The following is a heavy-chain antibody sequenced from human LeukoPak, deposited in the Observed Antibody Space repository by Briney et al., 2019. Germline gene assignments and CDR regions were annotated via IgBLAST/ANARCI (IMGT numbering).Heavy chain of an antibody. CDR2: IIPILGIA. D-gene: IGHD2-15*01. V-gene: IGHV1-69*04. J-gene: IGHJ4*02. Sequence: GASVKVSCKASGGTFSSYAISWVRQAPGQGLEWMGRIIPILGIANYAQKFQGRVTITADKSTSTAYMELSSLRSEDTAVYYCARELNLHCSGGSCSIDYWGQGTLVTVSS. CDR1: GGTFSSYA. CDR3: ARELNLHCSGGSCSIDY.